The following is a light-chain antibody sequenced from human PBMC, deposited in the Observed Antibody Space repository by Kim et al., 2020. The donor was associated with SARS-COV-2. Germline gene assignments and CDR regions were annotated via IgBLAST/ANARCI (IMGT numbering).Light chain of an antibody. CDR2: DAT. Sequence: QAVVTQEPSLTVSPGGTVTLTCGSSTGPVTFGHFPYWFQQNPGHGPKTLIYDATSKHSWTPARFSGSLLGGKAALTLSGAQPEDEADYYCWLSHSGVRVFGGGTQLTVL. CDR1: TGPVTFGHF. J-gene: IGLJ3*02. CDR3: WLSHSGVRV. V-gene: IGLV7-46*01.